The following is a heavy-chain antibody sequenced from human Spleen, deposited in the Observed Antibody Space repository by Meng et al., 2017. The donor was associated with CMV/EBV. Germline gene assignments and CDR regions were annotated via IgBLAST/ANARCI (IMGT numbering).Heavy chain of an antibody. D-gene: IGHD2-2*01. Sequence: FTFNNYAMYWVRQAPGKGLEWVANIKQDGSEKYYVDSVKGRFTISRDNAKNSLYLQMNSLRAEDTAVYYCARDYCSSTSCYMSIGYWGQGTLVTVSS. CDR1: FTFNNYA. J-gene: IGHJ4*02. V-gene: IGHV3-7*01. CDR3: ARDYCSSTSCYMSIGY. CDR2: IKQDGSEK.